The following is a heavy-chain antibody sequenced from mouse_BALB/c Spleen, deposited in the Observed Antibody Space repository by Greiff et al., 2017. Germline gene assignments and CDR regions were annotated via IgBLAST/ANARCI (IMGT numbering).Heavy chain of an antibody. D-gene: IGHD2-14*01. CDR3: TREDRYDVRY. CDR1: GYTFTSYW. Sequence: QVQLQQPGAELVRPGASVKLSCKASGYTFTSYWINWVKQRPGQGLEWIGNIYPSDSYTNYNQKFKDKATLTVDKSSSTAYMQLSSPTSEDSAVYYCTREDRYDVRYWGQGTTLTVSS. V-gene: IGHV1-69*02. CDR2: IYPSDSYT. J-gene: IGHJ2*01.